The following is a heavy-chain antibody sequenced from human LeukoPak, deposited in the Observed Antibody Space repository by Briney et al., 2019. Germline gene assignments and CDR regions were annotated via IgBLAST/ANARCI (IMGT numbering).Heavy chain of an antibody. CDR1: GYSINSGYY. J-gene: IGHJ4*02. Sequence: NPSETLSLTCSVSGYSINSGYYWGWIRPPPGKGLEWIGSISHSGSTYYNPSLKSRVTISVDTSKKQFFLNLSSVSAADTAVYFCARTAAARQPSRYFDYWGQGTLVTVSS. CDR3: ARTAAARQPSRYFDY. V-gene: IGHV4-38-2*02. D-gene: IGHD6-13*01. CDR2: ISHSGST.